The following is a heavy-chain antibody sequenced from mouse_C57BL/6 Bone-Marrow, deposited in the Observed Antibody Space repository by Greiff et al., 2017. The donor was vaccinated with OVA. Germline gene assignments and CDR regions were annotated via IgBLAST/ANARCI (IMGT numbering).Heavy chain of an antibody. CDR1: GFTFSDYG. J-gene: IGHJ4*01. D-gene: IGHD4-1*01. CDR3: ARKPGGYAMDY. Sequence: DVHLVESGGGLVKPGGSLKLSCAASGFTFSDYGMHWVRQAPEKGLEWVAYISSGSSTIYYADTVKGRFTISRDNAKNTLFLQMTSLRSEDTAMYYCARKPGGYAMDYWGQGTSVTVSS. CDR2: ISSGSSTI. V-gene: IGHV5-17*01.